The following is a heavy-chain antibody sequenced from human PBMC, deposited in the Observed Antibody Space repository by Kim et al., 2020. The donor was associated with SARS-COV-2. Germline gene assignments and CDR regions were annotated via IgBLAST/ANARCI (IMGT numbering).Heavy chain of an antibody. CDR1: GDSVSSNTAA. CDR2: TYYRSKWYS. CDR3: ARRASSGRGGFDY. D-gene: IGHD6-13*01. Sequence: SQTLSLTCAISGDSVSSNTAAWSWFRQSPSRGLEWLGRTYYRSKWYSDYAVSVKSRITINPDTSKNQFSLQLNSVTPEDTAIYYCARRASSGRGGFDYWGQGTLVTVSS. V-gene: IGHV6-1*01. J-gene: IGHJ4*02.